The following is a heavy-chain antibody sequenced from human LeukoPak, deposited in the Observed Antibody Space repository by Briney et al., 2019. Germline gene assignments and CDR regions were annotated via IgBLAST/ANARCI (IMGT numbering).Heavy chain of an antibody. D-gene: IGHD3-10*01. CDR2: ISAYNGNT. J-gene: IGHJ4*02. Sequence: ASVKVSCKASGYTFTSYGISWARQAPGQGLEWMGWISAYNGNTNYAQKLQGRVTMTTDTSTSTAYMELRSLRSDDTAVYYCARVRYYGSGSYFSTGGYYFDYWGQGTLVTVSS. CDR3: ARVRYYGSGSYFSTGGYYFDY. V-gene: IGHV1-18*01. CDR1: GYTFTSYG.